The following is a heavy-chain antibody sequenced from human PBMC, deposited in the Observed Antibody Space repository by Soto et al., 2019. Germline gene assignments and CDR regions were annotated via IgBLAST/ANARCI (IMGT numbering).Heavy chain of an antibody. D-gene: IGHD1-7*01. V-gene: IGHV1-69*13. CDR3: ARDAGTTIFNWFDP. CDR2: IIPIFGTA. Sequence: ASVKVSCKASGGTFSSYAISWVRQAPGQGLEWMGGIIPIFGTANYAQKFQGRVTITADESTSTAYMELSSLRSEDTAVYYCARDAGTTIFNWFDPWGQGTLVTVYS. CDR1: GGTFSSYA. J-gene: IGHJ5*02.